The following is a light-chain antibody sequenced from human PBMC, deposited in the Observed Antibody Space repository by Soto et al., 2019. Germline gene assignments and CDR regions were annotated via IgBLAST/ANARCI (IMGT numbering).Light chain of an antibody. CDR3: QQYGSSPPLT. CDR2: GAS. Sequence: EFVFTQSPGTLSLSPGERATLSCRASQSVSSSYLAWYQQKPGQAPRILIYGASTRATGIPDRFSGSGSGTDFTLTISRLEPEDFAVYYCQQYGSSPPLTFGGGTKVEIK. CDR1: QSVSSSY. J-gene: IGKJ4*01. V-gene: IGKV3-20*01.